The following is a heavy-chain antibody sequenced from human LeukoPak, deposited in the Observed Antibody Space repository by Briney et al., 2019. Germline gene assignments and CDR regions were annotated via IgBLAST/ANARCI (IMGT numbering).Heavy chain of an antibody. CDR1: GFTFSSYG. CDR2: ISYDGSNR. J-gene: IGHJ4*02. V-gene: IGHV3-30*18. Sequence: PGRSLRLSCVASGFTFSSYGIHWVRQAPGKGLEWVAVISYDGSNRDYADSVKGRFTISRDNSKNTLYLQMNSLRVEDTAVYYCAKDYTSSTYKFDYWGQGTLVTVSS. D-gene: IGHD6-13*01. CDR3: AKDYTSSTYKFDY.